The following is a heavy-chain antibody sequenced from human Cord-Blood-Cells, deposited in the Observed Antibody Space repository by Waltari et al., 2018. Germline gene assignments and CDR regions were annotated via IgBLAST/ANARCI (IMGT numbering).Heavy chain of an antibody. Sequence: QVQLQQLGAGLLKPSATLSLTCAVYGGSFSGYSWSWIRQPPGKGLEWIGEINHSGSTNYNPSLKSRVTISVDTSKNQFSLKLSSVTAADTAVYYCASGFEYSSSSGDYWGQGTLVTVSS. CDR2: INHSGST. D-gene: IGHD6-6*01. CDR3: ASGFEYSSSSGDY. J-gene: IGHJ4*02. CDR1: GGSFSGYS. V-gene: IGHV4-34*01.